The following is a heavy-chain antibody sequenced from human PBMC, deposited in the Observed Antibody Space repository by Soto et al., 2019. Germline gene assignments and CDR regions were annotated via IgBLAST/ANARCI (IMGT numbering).Heavy chain of an antibody. CDR3: ARDGIVVVVAATGAFDI. D-gene: IGHD2-15*01. CDR1: GFTFDDYG. Sequence: GGSLRLSCAASGFTFDDYGMSWVRQAPGKGLEWVSGINWNGGSTGYADSVKGRFTISRDNAKNSLYLQMNSLRAEDTALYYCARDGIVVVVAATGAFDIWGQGTMVTVSS. J-gene: IGHJ3*02. CDR2: INWNGGST. V-gene: IGHV3-20*04.